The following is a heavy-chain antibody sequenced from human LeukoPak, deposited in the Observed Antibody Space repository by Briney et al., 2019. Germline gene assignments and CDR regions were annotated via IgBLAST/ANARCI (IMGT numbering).Heavy chain of an antibody. Sequence: GRSLRLSCAASGFTFSSYAMHWVRQAPGKGLEWVAVISYDGSNKYYADSVKGRFTISRDNSKNTLYLQMNSLRAEDTAVYYCAAQLLHYYYYGMDVWGQGTTVTVSS. CDR2: ISYDGSNK. CDR1: GFTFSSYA. D-gene: IGHD2-2*01. CDR3: AAQLLHYYYYGMDV. V-gene: IGHV3-30*04. J-gene: IGHJ6*02.